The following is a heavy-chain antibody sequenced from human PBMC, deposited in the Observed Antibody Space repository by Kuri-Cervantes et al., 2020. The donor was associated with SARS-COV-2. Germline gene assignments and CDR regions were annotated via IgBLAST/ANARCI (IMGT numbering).Heavy chain of an antibody. Sequence: SETLSLTCTVSGGSISSYYWSWIRQPPGKGLEWIGYIYYSGSTNYNPSLKSRVTISVDTSKNQFSLKLSSVTAADTAVYYCARHYYDFWSGYYTRQTNDAFDIWGQGTMVTVSS. CDR3: ARHYYDFWSGYYTRQTNDAFDI. V-gene: IGHV4-59*08. D-gene: IGHD3-3*01. CDR1: GGSISSYY. J-gene: IGHJ3*02. CDR2: IYYSGST.